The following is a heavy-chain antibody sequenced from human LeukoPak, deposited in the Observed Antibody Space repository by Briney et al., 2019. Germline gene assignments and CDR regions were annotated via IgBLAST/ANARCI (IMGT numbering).Heavy chain of an antibody. CDR1: GGTFSSYA. J-gene: IGHJ4*02. V-gene: IGHV1-69*04. D-gene: IGHD3-16*02. CDR3: AAYYDYVWGSYRYTNTDY. Sequence: ASVKVSCKASGGTFSSYAISWVRQAPGQGLEWMGRIIPILGIANYAQKFQGRVTITADKSTSTAYMELSSLRSEDTAVYYCAAYYDYVWGSYRYTNTDYWGQGTLVTVSS. CDR2: IIPILGIA.